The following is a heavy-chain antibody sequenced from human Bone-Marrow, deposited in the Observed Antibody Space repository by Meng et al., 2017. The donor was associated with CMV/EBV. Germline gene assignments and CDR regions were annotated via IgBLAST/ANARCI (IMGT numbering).Heavy chain of an antibody. CDR1: GFTFIHYG. D-gene: IGHD3-22*01. CDR2: VSYEGSIQ. V-gene: IGHV3-30*03. Sequence: GESLKISCAASGFTFIHYGMHWVRQAPGKGLEWVAYVSYEGSIQYYADSVKGRFTVSRDKSNSSLYLQLSSLRAEDTAVYYCARQFSSGYYFFDYWGPGALVTVSS. CDR3: ARQFSSGYYFFDY. J-gene: IGHJ4*02.